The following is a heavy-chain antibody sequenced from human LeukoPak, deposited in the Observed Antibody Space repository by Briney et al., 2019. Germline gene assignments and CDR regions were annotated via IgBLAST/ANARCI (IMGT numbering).Heavy chain of an antibody. Sequence: SETLSLTCTVSGGSISSYYLNWIRQPPGKGLEWIGSINYSGSTNYNPSLKSRVTISINTSKNQFSLKLSSVTAADTAVYYCARDYFTSYCYYGMDVWGQGTTVTVSS. V-gene: IGHV4-59*01. D-gene: IGHD2/OR15-2a*01. CDR1: GGSISSYY. J-gene: IGHJ6*02. CDR3: ARDYFTSYCYYGMDV. CDR2: INYSGST.